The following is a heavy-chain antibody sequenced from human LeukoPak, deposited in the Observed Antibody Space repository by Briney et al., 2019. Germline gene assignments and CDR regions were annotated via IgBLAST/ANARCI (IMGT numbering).Heavy chain of an antibody. CDR2: IKQDGSEK. CDR1: GISFSNSA. J-gene: IGHJ4*02. V-gene: IGHV3-7*03. CDR3: ARDPRDFDWLPYFDY. D-gene: IGHD3-9*01. Sequence: QSGGSLRLSCAASGISFSNSAMTWVRQAPGRGLEWVANIKQDGSEKYYVDSVKGRFTISRDNAKNSLYLQMNSLRAEDTAVYYCARDPRDFDWLPYFDYWGQGTLVTVSS.